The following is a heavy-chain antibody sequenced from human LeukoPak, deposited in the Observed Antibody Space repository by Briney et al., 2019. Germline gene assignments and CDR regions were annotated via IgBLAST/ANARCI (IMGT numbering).Heavy chain of an antibody. V-gene: IGHV4-31*03. CDR3: ASSRYCSGGSCPFDY. CDR2: IYYSGST. D-gene: IGHD2-15*01. Sequence: PSQTLSLTCTVSGGSISSGGYYWSWIRQHPGKGLEWIGYIYYSGSTYCNPSLKSRVTISVDTSKNQFSLKLSSVTAADTAVYYCASSRYCSGGSCPFDYWGQGTLVTVSS. CDR1: GGSISSGGYY. J-gene: IGHJ4*02.